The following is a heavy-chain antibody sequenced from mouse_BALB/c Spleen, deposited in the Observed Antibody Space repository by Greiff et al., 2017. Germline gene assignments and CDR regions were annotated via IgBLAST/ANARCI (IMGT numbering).Heavy chain of an antibody. Sequence: EVQLQQSGPELVKPGASVKISCKASGYTFTDYNMHWVKQSHGKSLEWIGYIYPYNGGTGYNQKFKSKATLTVDNSSSTAYMELRRLTSEDSAVYYCEREAYWGRGVDYWGQGTSVTVSS. CDR1: GYTFTDYN. J-gene: IGHJ4*01. D-gene: IGHD4-1*01. V-gene: IGHV1S29*02. CDR2: IYPYNGGT. CDR3: EREAYWGRGVDY.